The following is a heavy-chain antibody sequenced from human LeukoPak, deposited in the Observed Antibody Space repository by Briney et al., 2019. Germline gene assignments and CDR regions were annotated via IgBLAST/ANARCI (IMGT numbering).Heavy chain of an antibody. CDR1: GGSFSGYY. CDR2: IYTSGST. V-gene: IGHV4-4*07. J-gene: IGHJ6*02. D-gene: IGHD2-2*01. Sequence: SETPSLTCAVYGGSFSGYYWSWIRQPAGKGLEWIGRIYTSGSTNYNPSLKSRVTMSVDTSKNQFSLKLSSVTAADTAVYYCARDWGYCSSTSCPYYYYYGMDVWGQGATVTVSS. CDR3: ARDWGYCSSTSCPYYYYYGMDV.